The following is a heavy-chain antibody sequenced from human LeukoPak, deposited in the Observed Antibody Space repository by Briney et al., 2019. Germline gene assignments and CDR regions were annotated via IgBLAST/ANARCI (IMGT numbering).Heavy chain of an antibody. CDR1: GFTLSSYA. V-gene: IGHV3-23*01. J-gene: IGHJ4*02. CDR3: AKSSGPRLVLFHR. D-gene: IGHD6-19*01. Sequence: PGGSLRLSCAASGFTLSSYAMSWVRQAPGKGLEWVSAISGSGGSTYYADSVKGRFTISRDNSKNTLYLQMNSLRAEDTAVYYCAKSSGPRLVLFHRWGQGTLVTVSS. CDR2: ISGSGGST.